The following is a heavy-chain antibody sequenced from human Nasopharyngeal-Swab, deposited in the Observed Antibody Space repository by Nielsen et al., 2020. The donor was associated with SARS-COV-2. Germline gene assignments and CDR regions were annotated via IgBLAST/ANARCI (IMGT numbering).Heavy chain of an antibody. J-gene: IGHJ6*03. D-gene: IGHD6-6*01. CDR1: GFTFSSYG. CDR2: IWYDGSNK. CDR3: ARGSSSSFPAYYSYYMDV. V-gene: IGHV3-33*01. Sequence: GESLKISCAASGFTFSSYGMHWVRQAPGKGLEWVAVIWYDGSNKYYADSVKGRFTISRDNSKNTLYLQMNSLRAEDTAVYYCARGSSSSFPAYYSYYMDVWGKGTTVTVSS.